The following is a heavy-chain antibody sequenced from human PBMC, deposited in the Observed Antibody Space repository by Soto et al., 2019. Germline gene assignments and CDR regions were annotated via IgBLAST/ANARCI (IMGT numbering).Heavy chain of an antibody. V-gene: IGHV4-4*02. CDR2: VYHAGNT. D-gene: IGHD3-22*01. Sequence: QVHLQESGPGLVKPSGTLSLTCDVSGGSVSSTTWWSWLRQPPGKGLEWIGEVYHAGNTNYNPSLQSRVTMSGDKAKNQFSLKLNSVTAAEPAVYYCARVFTSSGFDIWGQGTLVTVSS. J-gene: IGHJ4*02. CDR1: GGSVSSTTW. CDR3: ARVFTSSGFDI.